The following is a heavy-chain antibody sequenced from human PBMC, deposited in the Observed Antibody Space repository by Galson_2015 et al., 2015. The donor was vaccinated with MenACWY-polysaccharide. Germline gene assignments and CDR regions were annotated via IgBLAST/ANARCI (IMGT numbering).Heavy chain of an antibody. CDR3: ARVLKGLVGATPDY. D-gene: IGHD1-26*01. Sequence: SLRLSCAASGFTFSGYRMNWVRQAPGKGLEWVSYISSGGTIYYADSVKGRFTISRDNAKNSLYLQMSSLRDDDTAVYYCARVLKGLVGATPDYWGQGTLVTVSS. V-gene: IGHV3-48*02. CDR1: GFTFSGYR. CDR2: ISSGGTI. J-gene: IGHJ4*02.